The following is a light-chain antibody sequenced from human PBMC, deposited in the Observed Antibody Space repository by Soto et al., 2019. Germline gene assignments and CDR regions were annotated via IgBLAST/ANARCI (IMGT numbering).Light chain of an antibody. CDR2: KAS. CDR1: QTISSW. V-gene: IGKV1-5*03. CDR3: QHYNSYSEA. Sequence: DIQMTQSPSTLSGSVGDRVTITCRASQTISSWLAGYQQKPGKAPKLLIYKASTLKSGVPSRFSGSGPGTEFTLTISSLQPDDFATYYCQHYNSYSEAFGQGTKVDIK. J-gene: IGKJ1*01.